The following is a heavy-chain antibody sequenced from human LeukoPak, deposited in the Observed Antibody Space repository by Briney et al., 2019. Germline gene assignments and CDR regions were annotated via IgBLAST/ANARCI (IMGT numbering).Heavy chain of an antibody. V-gene: IGHV3-49*03. CDR2: IRSKTFGGTT. J-gene: IGHJ4*02. D-gene: IGHD5-18*01. CDR3: TRYSGRTDY. CDR1: GFTFGTNA. Sequence: GGSLGLSCTSSGFTFGTNAVSWFRQAPGKGLEWVAFIRSKTFGGTTEYAASVKGRFTISRDDSKSIAYLQMNSLKTEDTAVYYCTRYSGRTDYWGQGTLVSVSS.